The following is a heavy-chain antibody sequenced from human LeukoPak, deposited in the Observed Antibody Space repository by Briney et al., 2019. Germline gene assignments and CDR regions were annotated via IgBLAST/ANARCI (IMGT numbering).Heavy chain of an antibody. V-gene: IGHV3-30*18. CDR1: GFTFSSYG. Sequence: GGSLRLSCAASGFTFSSYGMHWVRQAPGKGLEWVAVISYDGSNKYYADSVKGRFTISRDNSKNTLHLQMNSLRAEDTAVYYCANEKYYYDSSGYYPPQDYWGQGTLVTVSS. J-gene: IGHJ4*02. D-gene: IGHD3-22*01. CDR2: ISYDGSNK. CDR3: ANEKYYYDSSGYYPPQDY.